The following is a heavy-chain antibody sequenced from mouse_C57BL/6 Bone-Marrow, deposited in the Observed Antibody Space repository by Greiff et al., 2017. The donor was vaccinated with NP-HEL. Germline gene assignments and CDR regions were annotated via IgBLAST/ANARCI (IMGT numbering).Heavy chain of an antibody. D-gene: IGHD4-1*01. CDR2: IHPNSGST. CDR1: GYTFTSYW. CDR3: ARDWDFDY. Sequence: VKLQHPGAELVKPGASVKLSCKASGYTFTSYWMHWVKQRPGQGLEWIGMIHPNSGSTNYNEKFKSKATLTVDKSSSTAYMQLSSLTSEDSAVYYCARDWDFDYWGQGTTLTVSS. J-gene: IGHJ2*01. V-gene: IGHV1-64*01.